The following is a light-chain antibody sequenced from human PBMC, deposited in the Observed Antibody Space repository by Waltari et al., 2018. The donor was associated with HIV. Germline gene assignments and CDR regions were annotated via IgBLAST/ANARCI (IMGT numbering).Light chain of an antibody. V-gene: IGLV1-44*01. CDR3: AAWDDNLSGFWV. J-gene: IGLJ3*02. CDR2: TTD. Sequence: QSVLTQPPSVSGTPGQRVTISCSGSRSNIGRNTGNWYQQVPGTAPKLLIHTTDQRPSGVSDRFSGSKSGTSASLAISGLRSEDEADYYCAAWDDNLSGFWVFGGGTKLTVV. CDR1: RSNIGRNT.